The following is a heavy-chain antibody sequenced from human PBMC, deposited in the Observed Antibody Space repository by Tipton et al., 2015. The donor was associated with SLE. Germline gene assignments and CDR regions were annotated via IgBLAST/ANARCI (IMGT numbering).Heavy chain of an antibody. V-gene: IGHV4-59*08. CDR2: IDQIGSA. D-gene: IGHD3-3*01. Sequence: TLSLTCIVSGGSISGNYWSWIRQPPGKRLEWIGYIDQIGSANYNPSLQSRVTISVGKSTTQFSLKLTSVTAADSAIYYCARRAYDFWRGFYRHVFDVWGQGTIITVSS. CDR3: ARRAYDFWRGFYRHVFDV. CDR1: GGSISGNY. J-gene: IGHJ3*01.